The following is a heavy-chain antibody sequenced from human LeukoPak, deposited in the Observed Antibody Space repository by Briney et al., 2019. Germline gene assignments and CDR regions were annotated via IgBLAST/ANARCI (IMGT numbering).Heavy chain of an antibody. D-gene: IGHD1-26*01. CDR3: ARDSGSSLDY. CDR2: ISAYNGNT. CDR1: GYTFTNYD. V-gene: IGHV1-18*01. Sequence: ASVKVSCKASGYTFTNYDISWVRQAPGQGLEWMGWISAYNGNTNYAQKLQGRVTMTTDTSTNAAYMELRSLGSDDTAVYYCARDSGSSLDYWGQGTLVTVSS. J-gene: IGHJ4*02.